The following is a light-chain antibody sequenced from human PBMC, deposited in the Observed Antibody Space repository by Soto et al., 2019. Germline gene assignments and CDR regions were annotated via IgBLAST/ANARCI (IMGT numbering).Light chain of an antibody. Sequence: DIQLTQSPSLLSASVGDRVTISCRASEGIGSSLAWYHQKAGKAPKLLIHTASTLQSGVPSRFSGSGSGTDFTLTITSLQPEDFATYYCQQRNSYPITFGQGTRLEFK. CDR2: TAS. J-gene: IGKJ5*01. CDR3: QQRNSYPIT. CDR1: EGIGSS. V-gene: IGKV1-9*01.